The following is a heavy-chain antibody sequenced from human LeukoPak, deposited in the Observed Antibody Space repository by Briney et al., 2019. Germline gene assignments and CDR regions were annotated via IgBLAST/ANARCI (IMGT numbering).Heavy chain of an antibody. J-gene: IGHJ5*02. D-gene: IGHD2-15*01. CDR3: AKARGFCSGGSCYNPFDP. CDR2: ISGSDGST. V-gene: IGHV3-23*01. Sequence: PGGSLRLSCAASGFTFSSYAMSWVRQAPGKGLEWVLGISGSDGSTYYADSVKGRFTISRDYSKNTLYVQMNSLRAEDTAVYYCAKARGFCSGGSCYNPFDPWGQGTLVTVSS. CDR1: GFTFSSYA.